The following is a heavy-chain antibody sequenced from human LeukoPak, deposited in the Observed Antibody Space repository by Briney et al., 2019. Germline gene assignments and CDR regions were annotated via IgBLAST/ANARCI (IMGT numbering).Heavy chain of an antibody. J-gene: IGHJ4*02. CDR1: GFTFSTYA. Sequence: AGGSLRLSCAASGFTFSTYAMHWVRQAPGKGLEWVAAISYDGSNKYYADSVKGRFTISRDNSNSTLYLQMSSPRAEGTAVYYCAREWRSLVRYYFDFWGQGTLVTVSS. D-gene: IGHD3-3*01. CDR3: AREWRSLVRYYFDF. V-gene: IGHV3-30*03. CDR2: ISYDGSNK.